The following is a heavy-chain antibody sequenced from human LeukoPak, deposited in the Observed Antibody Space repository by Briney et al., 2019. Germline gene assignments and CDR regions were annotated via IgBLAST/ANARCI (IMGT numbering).Heavy chain of an antibody. J-gene: IGHJ3*02. D-gene: IGHD3-9*01. Sequence: ASVKVSCKASGYTFTGYYMHWVRQAPGQGLEWMGWINPNSGGTNYAQKFQGRVTMTRDTSISTAYMELSRLRSDDTAVYYCARANYNILTGYVAYASDIWGQGTMVAVSS. CDR1: GYTFTGYY. V-gene: IGHV1-2*02. CDR3: ARANYNILTGYVAYASDI. CDR2: INPNSGGT.